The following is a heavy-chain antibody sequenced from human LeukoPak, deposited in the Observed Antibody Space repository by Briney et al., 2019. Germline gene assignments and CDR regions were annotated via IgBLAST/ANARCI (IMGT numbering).Heavy chain of an antibody. CDR3: ARGPAYYYGSSGYSLDY. V-gene: IGHV3-30*04. D-gene: IGHD3-22*01. CDR2: ISYDGSNK. CDR1: GFTFSSYA. J-gene: IGHJ4*02. Sequence: GRSLRLSCAASGFTFSSYAMHWVRQAPGKGLEWVAVISYDGSNKYYADSVKGRFTISRDNSKNTLYLQMNSLRAEDTAVYYCARGPAYYYGSSGYSLDYWGQGTLVTVSS.